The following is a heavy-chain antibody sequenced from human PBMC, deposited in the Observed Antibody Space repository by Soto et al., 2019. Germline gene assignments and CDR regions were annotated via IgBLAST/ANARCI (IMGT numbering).Heavy chain of an antibody. Sequence: EVQLVESGGGLVQPGGSLRLSCAASGFTVSNLYMTWVRQAPGKGLQWVAVISSGGSTYYADSVKGRFTISRDNSKNTLYLAMNNLREEHTAVYYCARDTLGGAYDFLHGGQGTLVTVSS. CDR1: GFTVSNLY. J-gene: IGHJ4*02. CDR3: ARDTLGGAYDFLH. CDR2: ISSGGST. V-gene: IGHV3-66*01. D-gene: IGHD3-3*01.